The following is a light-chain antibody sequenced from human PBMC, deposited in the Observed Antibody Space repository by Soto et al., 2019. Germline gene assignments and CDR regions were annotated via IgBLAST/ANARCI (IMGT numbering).Light chain of an antibody. V-gene: IGKV1-5*03. J-gene: IGKJ2*01. CDR3: QQYNSVPYT. CDR1: QTINSW. CDR2: KAS. Sequence: DIQMTQSPSTLSASVGDRVTITCRASQTINSWLAWYQQKPGKAPRLLIYKASSLESGAPSRFSGSGSGTEFTLTISSLQPDDFATYYCQQYNSVPYTFGQGTK.